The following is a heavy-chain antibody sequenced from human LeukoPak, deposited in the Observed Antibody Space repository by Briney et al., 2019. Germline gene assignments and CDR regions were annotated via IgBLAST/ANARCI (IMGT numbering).Heavy chain of an antibody. D-gene: IGHD3-10*01. CDR1: GGSFSGYY. CDR2: INHSGST. V-gene: IGHV4-34*01. CDR3: AREWGHYYGSGSYYSDY. Sequence: SETLSLTCAVYGGSFSGYYWSWIRQPPGKGLEWIGEINHSGSTNYNPSLKSRVTISVDTSKNQFSLKLSSVTAADTAVYYCAREWGHYYGSGSYYSDYWGQGTLVTVSS. J-gene: IGHJ4*02.